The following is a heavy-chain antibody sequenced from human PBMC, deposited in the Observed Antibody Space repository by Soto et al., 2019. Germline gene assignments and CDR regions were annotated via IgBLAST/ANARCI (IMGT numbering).Heavy chain of an antibody. V-gene: IGHV4-59*12. CDR1: GGSITSYH. CDR3: ARAVYCTTANCWDDFHYYNIHV. D-gene: IGHD2-2*01. J-gene: IGHJ6*02. CDR2: TAYTGTT. Sequence: SETLSLTCVVSGGSITSYHWSWIRQFPGKGLEWIAYTAYTGTTNYKPSLKSRVTISMDTSKNQFSLKLTSVTAADTAVYYCARAVYCTTANCWDDFHYYNIHVWGQGTAVTVSS.